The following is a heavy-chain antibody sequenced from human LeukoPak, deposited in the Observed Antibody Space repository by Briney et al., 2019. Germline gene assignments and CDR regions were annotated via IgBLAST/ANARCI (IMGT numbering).Heavy chain of an antibody. J-gene: IGHJ4*02. CDR2: ISSNGGST. CDR3: ARGGLGPGDFVVVPAVNFDY. V-gene: IGHV3-64*01. CDR1: GFTLSSYA. D-gene: IGHD2-2*01. Sequence: GGSLRLSCAAAGFTLSSYALHWVRQAPGKGLEYVSAISSNGGSTYYANSVKGRFTISRDNSKNTLYLQMGSLRAEDMAVYYCARGGLGPGDFVVVPAVNFDYWGQGTLVTVSS.